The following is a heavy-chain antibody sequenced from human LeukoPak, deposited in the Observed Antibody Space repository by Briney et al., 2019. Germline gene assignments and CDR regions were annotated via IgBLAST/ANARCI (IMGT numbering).Heavy chain of an antibody. J-gene: IGHJ6*02. Sequence: PSETLSLTCTVSGGSISSGGYYWSWIRQHPGKGLEWIGYIYYSGSTYYNPSLKSRDTISVDTSKNQFSLKLSSVTAADTAVYYCARVIGDQHDSWSGYYTYYYGMDVWGQGTTVTVSS. CDR2: IYYSGST. CDR1: GGSISSGGYY. V-gene: IGHV4-31*03. D-gene: IGHD3-3*01. CDR3: ARVIGDQHDSWSGYYTYYYGMDV.